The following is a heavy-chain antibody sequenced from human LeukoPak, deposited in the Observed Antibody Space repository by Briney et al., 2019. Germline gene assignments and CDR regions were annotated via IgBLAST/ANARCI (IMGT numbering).Heavy chain of an antibody. J-gene: IGHJ4*02. V-gene: IGHV3-30*04. D-gene: IGHD5-12*01. CDR1: GFTFSSYA. CDR2: ISYDGSNK. CDR3: AREDIVATINYFDY. Sequence: PGGSLKLSCAASGFTFSSYAMHWVRQAPGKGLEWVAVISYDGSNKYYADSVKGRFTISRDNSKNTLYLQMNSLRAEDTAVYYCAREDIVATINYFDYWGQGTLVTVSS.